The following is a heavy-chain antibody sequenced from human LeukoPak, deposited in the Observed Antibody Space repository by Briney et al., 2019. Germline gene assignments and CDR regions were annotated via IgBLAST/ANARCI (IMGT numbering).Heavy chain of an antibody. D-gene: IGHD3-3*01. CDR1: GYTFTGYY. Sequence: ASVKVSCKASGYTFTGYYMHWVRQAPGQGLEWMGWINPNSGGTNYAQKFQGRVTMTRDTSIGTAYMELSRLRSDDTAVYYCARDLVRDYDFWSGPNYGMDVWGQGTTVTVSS. V-gene: IGHV1-2*02. J-gene: IGHJ6*02. CDR2: INPNSGGT. CDR3: ARDLVRDYDFWSGPNYGMDV.